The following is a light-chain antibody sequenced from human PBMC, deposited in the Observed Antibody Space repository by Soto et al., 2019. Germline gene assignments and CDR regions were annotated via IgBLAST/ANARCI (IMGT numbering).Light chain of an antibody. V-gene: IGKV3-15*01. J-gene: IGKJ4*01. CDR1: QGIGDT. Sequence: DIVLTQSPAALSASPRERVTLSCRASQGIGDTLAWYQQKPGKAPRLLIYDSSTRAIGIPTRFSGSRSGTEFILTISGLQSEDFAAYYCQRYNTWPLTFGGGTKLEIK. CDR2: DSS. CDR3: QRYNTWPLT.